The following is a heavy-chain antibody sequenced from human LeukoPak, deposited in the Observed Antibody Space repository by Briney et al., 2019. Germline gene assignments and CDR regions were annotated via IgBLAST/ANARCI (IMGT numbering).Heavy chain of an antibody. CDR3: ARAQGYGTTDYYYYYGMDV. CDR1: GFTFSSYS. Sequence: PGGSLRLSCAASGFTFSSYSMNWVRQAPGKGLEWVSSISSSSSCIYYADSVKGRFTISRDNAKNSLYLQMNSLRAEDTAVYYCARAQGYGTTDYYYYYGMDVWGQGTTVTVSS. CDR2: ISSSSSCI. D-gene: IGHD5-18*01. J-gene: IGHJ6*02. V-gene: IGHV3-21*06.